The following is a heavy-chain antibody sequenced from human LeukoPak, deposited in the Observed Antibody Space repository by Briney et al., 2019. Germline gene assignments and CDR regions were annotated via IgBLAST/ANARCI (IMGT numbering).Heavy chain of an antibody. CDR3: ASSVQLLSYHY. D-gene: IGHD3-10*01. CDR2: IIPIFGTA. Sequence: SVKVSCKASGGTFSSYAISWVRQAPGQGLEWMGRIIPIFGTANYAQKFQGRVTITTDESTSTAYMELSSLRSEDTAVYYCASSVQLLSYHYWGQGTLSPSPQ. J-gene: IGHJ4*02. V-gene: IGHV1-69*05. CDR1: GGTFSSYA.